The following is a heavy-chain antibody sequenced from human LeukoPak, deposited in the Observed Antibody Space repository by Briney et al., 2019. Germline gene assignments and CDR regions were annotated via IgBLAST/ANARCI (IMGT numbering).Heavy chain of an antibody. J-gene: IGHJ4*02. V-gene: IGHV4-39*07. Sequence: NSSETLSLTCTVSGGSISSYYWGWIRQPRGKGLEWIGSIYYSGSTYYNPSLKSRVTISVDTSKNQFSLKLSSVTAADTAVYYCARDSRSYSYNLYYFDYWGQGTLVTVSS. CDR1: GGSISSYY. CDR3: ARDSRSYSYNLYYFDY. D-gene: IGHD5-18*01. CDR2: IYYSGST.